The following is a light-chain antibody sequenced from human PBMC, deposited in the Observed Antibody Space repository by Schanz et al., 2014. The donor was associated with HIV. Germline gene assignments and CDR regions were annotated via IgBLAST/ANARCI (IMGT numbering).Light chain of an antibody. CDR2: AAS. CDR3: QQYNSYPYT. CDR1: QSISSY. Sequence: DIQMTQSPSSLSASVGDRVTITCRASQSISSYLNWYQQKPGKAPKLLIYAASSLQSGVPSRFSGSGSGTDFTLTINSLQPEDFATYYCQQYNSYPYTFGQGTKVEIK. V-gene: IGKV1-39*01. J-gene: IGKJ2*01.